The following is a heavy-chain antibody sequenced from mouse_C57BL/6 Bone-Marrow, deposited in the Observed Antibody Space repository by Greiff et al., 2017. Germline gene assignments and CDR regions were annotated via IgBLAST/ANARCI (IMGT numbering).Heavy chain of an antibody. CDR1: GYTFTSYW. CDR2: INPSNGGT. Sequence: VQLQQSGTELVKPGASVKLSCKASGYTFTSYWMHWVKQRPGQGLEWIGNINPSNGGTNYNEKFKSKATLTVYKSSSTAYMQLSSLTSEDSAVYYCARDYYGSLWYFDVWGTGTTVTVSS. V-gene: IGHV1-53*01. J-gene: IGHJ1*03. CDR3: ARDYYGSLWYFDV. D-gene: IGHD1-1*01.